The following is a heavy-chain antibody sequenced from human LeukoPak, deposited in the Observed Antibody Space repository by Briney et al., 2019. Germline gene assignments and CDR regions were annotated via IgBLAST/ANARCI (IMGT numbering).Heavy chain of an antibody. CDR1: GGSISSSSYY. J-gene: IGHJ4*02. CDR3: ARGLIAARGYYFDS. CDR2: IYYSGST. D-gene: IGHD6-6*01. V-gene: IGHV4-39*07. Sequence: PSETLSLTCTVSGGSISSSSYYWGWIRQPPGKGLEWIGSIYYSGSTYYNPSLKSRVTISVDTFKNQFSLKLSSVTAADTAVYYCARGLIAARGYYFDSWGQGTLVTVSS.